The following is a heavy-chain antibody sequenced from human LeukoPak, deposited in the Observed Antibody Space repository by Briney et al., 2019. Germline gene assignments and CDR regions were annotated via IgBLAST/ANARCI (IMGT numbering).Heavy chain of an antibody. CDR2: ISGGST. J-gene: IGHJ3*02. V-gene: IGHV3-23*01. CDR1: GFTFSSYA. D-gene: IGHD3-3*01. Sequence: GGSLRLSFAAPGFTFSSYAMSWVPQAPGKGLEWVSAISGGSTYYADSVKGRFTIFRDDSKNILYLQMNSLRAEDMAVYYCVKDWSRWAFDIWGQGTMVTVPS. CDR3: VKDWSRWAFDI.